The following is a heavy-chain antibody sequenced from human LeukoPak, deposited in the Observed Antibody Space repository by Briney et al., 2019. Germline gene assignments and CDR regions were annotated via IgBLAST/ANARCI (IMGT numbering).Heavy chain of an antibody. Sequence: GGSLRLSCAASGFTFSSFAMHWVRQAPGKGLEWVAVISYDGSNKKYADSVKGRFTISRDNAKNTPYLQMNSLRAEDTAVYYCARGYCGGDCYPGYWYFDLWGRGTLVTVSS. CDR3: ARGYCGGDCYPGYWYFDL. CDR2: ISYDGSNK. D-gene: IGHD2-21*02. J-gene: IGHJ2*01. CDR1: GFTFSSFA. V-gene: IGHV3-30*04.